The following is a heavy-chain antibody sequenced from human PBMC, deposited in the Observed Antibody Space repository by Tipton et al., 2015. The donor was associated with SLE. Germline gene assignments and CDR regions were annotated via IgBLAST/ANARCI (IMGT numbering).Heavy chain of an antibody. J-gene: IGHJ3*02. Sequence: TLSLTCTVSGGSISSYYWSWIRQPAGKGLEWIGHIYTSGSTNYNPSLKSRVTISVDTSKNQFSLKLSSVTAADTAVYYCARDRGYCGGDCYSDAFDIWGQGTMVTVSS. CDR2: IYTSGST. V-gene: IGHV4-4*07. D-gene: IGHD2-21*01. CDR1: GGSISSYY. CDR3: ARDRGYCGGDCYSDAFDI.